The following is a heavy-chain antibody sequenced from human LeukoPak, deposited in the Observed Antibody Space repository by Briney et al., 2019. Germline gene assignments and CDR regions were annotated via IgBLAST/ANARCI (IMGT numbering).Heavy chain of an antibody. J-gene: IGHJ4*02. Sequence: GGSLRLSCAASGFTFSSYAMSWVRQAPGKGLEWVSAISGSGGSTYYADSAKGRFTISRDNSKNTLYLQMNSLRAEDTAVYYCAKARGDIVATIFDYWGQGTLVTVSS. CDR1: GFTFSSYA. CDR2: ISGSGGST. V-gene: IGHV3-23*01. D-gene: IGHD5-12*01. CDR3: AKARGDIVATIFDY.